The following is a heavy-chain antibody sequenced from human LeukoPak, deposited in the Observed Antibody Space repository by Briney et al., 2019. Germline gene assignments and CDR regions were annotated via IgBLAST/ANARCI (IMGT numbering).Heavy chain of an antibody. CDR1: GYSFTSYL. V-gene: IGHV5-51*01. CDR2: IYPGDSDS. D-gene: IGHD4-17*01. Sequence: GESRKISCKVSGYSFTSYLIGWLRQLPGKGLEWMGIIYPGDSDSRYSPSFQGQVTISADKSISTASLQWSSLKASDTAMYYCATDYGDYFDYWGQGTLVTVSS. CDR3: ATDYGDYFDY. J-gene: IGHJ4*02.